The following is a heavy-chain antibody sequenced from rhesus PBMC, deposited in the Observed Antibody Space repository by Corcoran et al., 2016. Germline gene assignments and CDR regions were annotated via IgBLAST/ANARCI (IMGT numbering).Heavy chain of an antibody. CDR3: ARASGNY. CDR1: GGSISSNY. D-gene: IGHD6-37*01. J-gene: IGHJ4*01. Sequence: QVQLQESGPGLVKPLETLSLTCAVSGGSISSNYWSWIRQPPGKGLERIGYIYGSGSSTTYNPSHKSRVTLSVDTAKNQFSLRLSSVAAADAAVYYCARASGNYWGQGVLVTVSS. CDR2: IYGSGSST. V-gene: IGHV4S11*01.